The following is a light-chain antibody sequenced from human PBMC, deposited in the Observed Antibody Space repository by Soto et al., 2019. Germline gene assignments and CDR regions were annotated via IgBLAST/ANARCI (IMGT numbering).Light chain of an antibody. CDR2: DAS. J-gene: IGKJ5*01. CDR1: QTISRW. V-gene: IGKV1-5*01. CDR3: HSRA. Sequence: DIQLTQTPSTLSASVGDEVTITCRASQTISRWLAWYQQKPGRAPKLLIYDASTLESGVPSRFSGSGSETEFTLTISRLQPDDFATYFCHSRAFGQGTLPAVK.